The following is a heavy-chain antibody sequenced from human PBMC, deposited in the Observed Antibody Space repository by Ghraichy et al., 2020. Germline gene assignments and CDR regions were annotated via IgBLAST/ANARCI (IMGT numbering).Heavy chain of an antibody. D-gene: IGHD3-3*01. V-gene: IGHV3-21*01. CDR2: ISSSSSYI. CDR1: GFTFSSYS. Sequence: GGSLRLSCAASGFTFSSYSMNWVRQAPGKGLEWVSSISSSSSYIYYADSVKGRFTISRDNAKNSLYLQMNSLRAEDTAVYYCARGEDDFWSGYWPRQVFDFDYWGQGTLVTVSS. CDR3: ARGEDDFWSGYWPRQVFDFDY. J-gene: IGHJ4*02.